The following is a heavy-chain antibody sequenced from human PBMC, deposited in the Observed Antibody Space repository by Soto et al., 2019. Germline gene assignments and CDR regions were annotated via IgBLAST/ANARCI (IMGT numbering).Heavy chain of an antibody. J-gene: IGHJ4*02. CDR1: GCTISSYY. D-gene: IGHD5-12*01. V-gene: IGHV4-59*01. CDR2: IYYSGST. CDR3: ARGGVEMATITEFDY. Sequence: SETLSLTCTVSGCTISSYYWSWIRQPPGKGLEWIGYIYYSGSTNYNPSLKSRVTISVDTSKNQFSLKLSSVTAADTAVYYCARGGVEMATITEFDYWGQGTLVTVSS.